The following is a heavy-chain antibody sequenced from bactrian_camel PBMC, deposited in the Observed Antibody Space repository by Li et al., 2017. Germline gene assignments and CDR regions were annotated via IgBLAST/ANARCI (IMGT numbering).Heavy chain of an antibody. V-gene: IGHV3S54*01. D-gene: IGHD1*01. J-gene: IGHJ4*01. CDR1: GNTYSTNC. CDR3: AVAAYLYCIGSESQGGERINWHY. Sequence: HVQLVESGGGSVRAGGSLTLSCAASGNTYSTNCMGWFRQVPGKEREGVAAIFLGGPFLGGRRSFYADSVEGRFTISRVNAKNLYLQMNRLEPEDTAMYFCAVAAYLYCIGSESQGGERINWHYWGQGTQVTVS. CDR2: IFLGGPFLGGRRS.